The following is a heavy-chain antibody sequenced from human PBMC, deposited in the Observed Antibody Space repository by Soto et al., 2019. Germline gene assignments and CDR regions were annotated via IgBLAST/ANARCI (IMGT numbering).Heavy chain of an antibody. V-gene: IGHV3-9*01. CDR2: ISWNSGSI. CDR1: GFTFDDYA. Sequence: EVQLVESGGGLVQPGRSLRLSCAASGFTFDDYAMHWVRQAPGKGLEWVSGISWNSGSIGYADSVKGRFTISRDNAKNXLYLQMNRLRAEDTALYYCAKDTSLYSSSWGAVDYWGQGTLVTVSS. D-gene: IGHD6-13*01. CDR3: AKDTSLYSSSWGAVDY. J-gene: IGHJ4*02.